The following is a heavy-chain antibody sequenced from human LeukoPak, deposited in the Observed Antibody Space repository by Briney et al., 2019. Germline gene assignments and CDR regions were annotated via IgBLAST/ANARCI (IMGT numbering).Heavy chain of an antibody. CDR1: GYTFTSYY. V-gene: IGHV1-46*01. D-gene: IGHD5-18*01. Sequence: ASVKVSCKASGYTFTSYYIHWVRQAPGQGLEWMGIINPSDGTTSYAQKFQGRVTMTRDTSTDTVYMELSSLRSEDTAVYYCASNPEGLGGYSYGSDWWGQGTLVTVSS. CDR2: INPSDGTT. CDR3: ASNPEGLGGYSYGSDW. J-gene: IGHJ4*02.